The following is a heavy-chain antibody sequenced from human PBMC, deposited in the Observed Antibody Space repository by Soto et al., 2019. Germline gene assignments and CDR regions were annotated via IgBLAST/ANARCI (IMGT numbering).Heavy chain of an antibody. V-gene: IGHV1-18*01. CDR2: ISAYNGNT. CDR1: GYTFTSYS. Sequence: QVQLVQSGAEVKKPGASVKVSCKASGYTFTSYSISWVRQAPGQGLEWMGWISAYNGNTNYAQKLQGRVTMTTDTSTSTAYMELRSLRSDDTAVYYCARHDIVLVPAAPFDYWGQGTLVTVSS. J-gene: IGHJ4*02. D-gene: IGHD2-2*01. CDR3: ARHDIVLVPAAPFDY.